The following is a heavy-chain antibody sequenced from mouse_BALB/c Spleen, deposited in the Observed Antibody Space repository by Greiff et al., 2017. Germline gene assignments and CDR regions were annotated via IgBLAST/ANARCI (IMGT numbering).Heavy chain of an antibody. J-gene: IGHJ3*01. Sequence: QVTLKVCGPGILQPSQTLSLTCSFSGFSLSTSGMGVSWIRQPSGKGLEWLAHIYWDDDKRYNPSLKSRLTISKDTSSNQVFLKITSVDTADTATYYCARTLTGTGFAYWGQGTLVTVSA. D-gene: IGHD4-1*01. CDR1: GFSLSTSGMG. CDR3: ARTLTGTGFAY. V-gene: IGHV8-12*01. CDR2: IYWDDDK.